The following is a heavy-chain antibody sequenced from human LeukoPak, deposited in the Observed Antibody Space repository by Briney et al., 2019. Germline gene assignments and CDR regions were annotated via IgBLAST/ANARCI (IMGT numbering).Heavy chain of an antibody. CDR2: IYYGGRT. V-gene: IGHV4-59*11. Sequence: SETLSLTCSVSGGPISSHYWTWVRQPPGQALEFIGYIYYGGRTQYNPSLKSRVTMTMDTSKNQFSLRLNSISAADTAVYYCAREVTVAGTFYFYMDVWGKGTTVTVSS. CDR1: GGPISSHY. CDR3: AREVTVAGTFYFYMDV. J-gene: IGHJ6*03. D-gene: IGHD6-19*01.